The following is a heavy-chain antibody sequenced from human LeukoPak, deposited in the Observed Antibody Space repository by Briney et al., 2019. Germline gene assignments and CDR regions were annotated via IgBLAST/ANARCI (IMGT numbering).Heavy chain of an antibody. J-gene: IGHJ4*02. V-gene: IGHV3-7*04. CDR1: GFTFSSYW. D-gene: IGHD6-13*01. CDR3: ARDSSAEKGQQLAN. CDR2: INQYGNEK. Sequence: GGSLRLSCAASGFTFSSYWMSWVRQAPGKGLEWVANINQYGNEKYYVDSVRGRFTISKDNAKNSLFLQMNSLRAEDTAIYYCARDSSAEKGQQLANWGQGTLVTISS.